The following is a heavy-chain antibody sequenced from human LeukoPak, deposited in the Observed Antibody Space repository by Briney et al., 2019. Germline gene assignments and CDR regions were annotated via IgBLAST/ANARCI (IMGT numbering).Heavy chain of an antibody. D-gene: IGHD3-22*01. Sequence: ASVKVSCKASGGTFSSYAISWVRQAPGQGLEWMGGIIPIFGTANYAQKFQGRVTITADKSTSTAYMELSSLRSEDTAVYYCARVSGITMIVVVITDAFDIWGQGTMVTVSS. J-gene: IGHJ3*02. CDR1: GGTFSSYA. CDR3: ARVSGITMIVVVITDAFDI. V-gene: IGHV1-69*06. CDR2: IIPIFGTA.